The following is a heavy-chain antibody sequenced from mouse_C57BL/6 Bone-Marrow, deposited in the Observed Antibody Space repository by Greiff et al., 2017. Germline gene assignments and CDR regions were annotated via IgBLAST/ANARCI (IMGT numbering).Heavy chain of an antibody. CDR2: IYPSDSET. Sequence: QVQLQQPGAELVRPGSSVKLSCKASGYTFTSYCMDWVKQRPGQGLEWIGNIYPSDSETHYNQKFKDKATLTVDKSSSTAYMQLSSLPSEDSAVYYCARDSYCYGSSYYAMDYWGQGTSVTVSS. J-gene: IGHJ4*01. CDR1: GYTFTSYC. V-gene: IGHV1-61*01. CDR3: ARDSYCYGSSYYAMDY. D-gene: IGHD1-1*01.